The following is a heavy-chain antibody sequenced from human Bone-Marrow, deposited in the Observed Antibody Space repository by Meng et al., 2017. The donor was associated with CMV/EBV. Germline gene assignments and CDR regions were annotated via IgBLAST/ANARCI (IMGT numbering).Heavy chain of an antibody. CDR3: ARSLPTSGMDV. CDR2: INHSGST. CDR1: GGSFSGYY. V-gene: IGHV4-34*01. J-gene: IGHJ6*02. Sequence: GSLRLSCAVYGGSFSGYYWSWIRQPPGKGLEWIGEINHSGSTNYNPSLKSRVTISVDTSKNQFSLKLSSVTAADTAVYYCARSLPTSGMDVWGQGTTVTVSS.